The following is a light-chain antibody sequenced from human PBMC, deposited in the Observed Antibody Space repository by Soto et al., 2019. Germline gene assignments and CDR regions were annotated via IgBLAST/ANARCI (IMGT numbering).Light chain of an antibody. CDR3: QQYGTSPT. J-gene: IGKJ1*01. CDR2: GTS. Sequence: EIVLTQSPGTLSLSPGERATLSCRASQSVSSSHLAWYQQKPGQAPRLLIYGTSIRATGIPDRFSGSGSGTDFTLTISRLEAEDFAVYYCQQYGTSPTFGQGTKVEIK. V-gene: IGKV3-20*01. CDR1: QSVSSSH.